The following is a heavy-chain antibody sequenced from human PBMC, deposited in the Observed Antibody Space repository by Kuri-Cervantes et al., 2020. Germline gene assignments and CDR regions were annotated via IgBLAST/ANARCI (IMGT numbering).Heavy chain of an antibody. Sequence: SVKVSCKASGGTFTNSPFIWVRQAPGQGLEWVGGIIPMFQTAHYAQKFQSRVTITADESTNTTYMDLNSLRSEDTAVYYCARESHPLYGDNEGGDYWGQGTLVTVSS. J-gene: IGHJ4*02. CDR1: GGTFTNSP. D-gene: IGHD4-23*01. CDR2: IIPMFQTA. CDR3: ARESHPLYGDNEGGDY. V-gene: IGHV1-69*13.